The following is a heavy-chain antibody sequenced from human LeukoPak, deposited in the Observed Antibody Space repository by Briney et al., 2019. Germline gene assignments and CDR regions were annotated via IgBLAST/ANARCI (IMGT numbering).Heavy chain of an antibody. V-gene: IGHV3-15*01. CDR2: IKSKAAGGTT. CDR1: GFTFSDAW. J-gene: IGHJ4*02. Sequence: GGSLRLSCAASGFTFSDAWMSWVRQSPGKGLEWVGRIKSKAAGGTTDYATPVKGRFSILRDDSKNTLYLQMNSLKPEDTAVYYCSTDYLGHYWGQGTVVTVSS. CDR3: STDYLGHY. D-gene: IGHD2/OR15-2a*01.